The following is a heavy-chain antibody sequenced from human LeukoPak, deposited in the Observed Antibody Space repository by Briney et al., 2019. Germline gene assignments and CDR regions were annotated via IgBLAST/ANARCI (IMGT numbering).Heavy chain of an antibody. Sequence: GESLKISCKGSGYRFTSYWIGWVRQMPGKGLEWMGIINPGDSDTRYSPSFQGQVTISADKSISTAYLQWSSLKASDTAMYYCARHPDCTRTSCYVDYYGMDVWGQGTTVAVSS. CDR1: GYRFTSYW. V-gene: IGHV5-51*01. CDR2: INPGDSDT. CDR3: ARHPDCTRTSCYVDYYGMDV. D-gene: IGHD2-2*01. J-gene: IGHJ6*02.